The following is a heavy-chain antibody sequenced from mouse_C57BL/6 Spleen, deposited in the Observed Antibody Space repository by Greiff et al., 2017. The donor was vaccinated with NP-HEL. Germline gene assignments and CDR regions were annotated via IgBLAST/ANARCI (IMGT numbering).Heavy chain of an antibody. CDR3: ARTRRRDGGLFDY. J-gene: IGHJ2*01. CDR1: GYTFTSYW. Sequence: QVQLQQSGAELVKPGASVKLSCKASGYTFTSYWMQWVKQRPGQGLEWIGEIDPSDSYTNYNQKFKGKATLTVDTSSSTAYMQLSSLTSEDSAVYYCARTRRRDGGLFDYWGQGTTLTVSS. D-gene: IGHD3-3*01. V-gene: IGHV1-50*01. CDR2: IDPSDSYT.